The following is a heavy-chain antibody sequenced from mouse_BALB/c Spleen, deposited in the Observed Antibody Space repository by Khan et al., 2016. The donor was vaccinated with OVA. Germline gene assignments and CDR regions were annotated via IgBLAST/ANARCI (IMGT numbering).Heavy chain of an antibody. CDR1: GFNIKDTY. CDR3: ATLYGNPFTD. V-gene: IGHV14-3*02. Sequence: EVQVVESGAELVRPGASVKLSCTASGFNIKDTYIHWIKQRPEQGLEWIGRIDPANGDAKYDPKFQDKATLPTDTFSNTAYLQLSSLTSEDTAVYYGATLYGNPFTDGGQGTLVTVSA. J-gene: IGHJ3*01. D-gene: IGHD2-1*01. CDR2: IDPANGDA.